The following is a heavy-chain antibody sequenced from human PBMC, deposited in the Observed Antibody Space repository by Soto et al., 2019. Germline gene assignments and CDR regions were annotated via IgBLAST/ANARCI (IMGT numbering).Heavy chain of an antibody. CDR2: IHHSGNS. D-gene: IGHD6-25*01. CDR3: ARGERQQQRDY. J-gene: IGHJ4*02. V-gene: IGHV4-4*02. Sequence: SETLSRTCVPSAGAIRSGIWCSWSRKPPGKGLEWIGEIHHSGNSNYNPSLKSRVIISVDKSENQFSLNLSSVTDADTAVYYCARGERQQQRDYWGQGTLVTVS. CDR1: AGAIRSGIW.